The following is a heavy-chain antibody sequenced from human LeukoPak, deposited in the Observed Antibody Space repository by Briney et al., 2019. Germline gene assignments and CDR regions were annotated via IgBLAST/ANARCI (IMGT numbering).Heavy chain of an antibody. D-gene: IGHD3-22*01. CDR1: GFTFSSYA. CDR2: ISYDGSNK. V-gene: IGHV3-30-3*01. CDR3: ARPGGGMIVSFDY. Sequence: PGRSLRLSCAASGFTFSSYAMHWVRQAPGKGLEWVAVISYDGSNKYYADSVKGRFTISRDNSKNTLYLQMNSLRAEDTAVYYCARPGGGMIVSFDYWGQGTLVTVSS. J-gene: IGHJ4*02.